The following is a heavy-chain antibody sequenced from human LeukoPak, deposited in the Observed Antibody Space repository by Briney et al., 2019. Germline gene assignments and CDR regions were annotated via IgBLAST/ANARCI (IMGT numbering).Heavy chain of an antibody. D-gene: IGHD5-18*01. V-gene: IGHV4-34*01. J-gene: IGHJ4*02. Sequence: SETLSLTCAVYGGSFSGYYWSWIRQPPRKGLEWIGEINHSGSTNYNPSLKSRVTISVDTSKNQFSLKLSSVTAADTAVYYCALFRIQLWLRSGSYFDYWGQGTLVTVSS. CDR1: GGSFSGYY. CDR3: ALFRIQLWLRSGSYFDY. CDR2: INHSGST.